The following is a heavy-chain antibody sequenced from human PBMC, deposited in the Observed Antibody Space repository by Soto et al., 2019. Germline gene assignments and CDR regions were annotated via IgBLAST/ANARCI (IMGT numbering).Heavy chain of an antibody. CDR3: ARDYYDSSGYYYPTASRLFDY. D-gene: IGHD3-22*01. J-gene: IGHJ4*02. CDR1: GYTFTSYG. Sequence: QVQLVQSGAEVKKPGASVKVSCKASGYTFTSYGISWVRQAPGQVLEWMGWLSAYNGNTNYAQKLQGRVNMTTDTSTSTAYMELRSLRSDDTAVYYCARDYYDSSGYYYPTASRLFDYWGQGTLVTVSS. V-gene: IGHV1-18*01. CDR2: LSAYNGNT.